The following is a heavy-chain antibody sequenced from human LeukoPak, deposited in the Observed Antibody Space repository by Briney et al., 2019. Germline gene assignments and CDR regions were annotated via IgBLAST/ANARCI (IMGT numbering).Heavy chain of an antibody. CDR2: VNHSGST. Sequence: SETLSLTCAVYGGSFSGYYWSWIRQPPGKGLEWIGEVNHSGSTNYNPSLKSRVTISVDTSKNQFSLKLSSVTAADTAVYYCARRYGSGSSGTFDYWGQGTLVTVSS. V-gene: IGHV4-34*01. CDR1: GGSFSGYY. J-gene: IGHJ4*02. D-gene: IGHD3-10*01. CDR3: ARRYGSGSSGTFDY.